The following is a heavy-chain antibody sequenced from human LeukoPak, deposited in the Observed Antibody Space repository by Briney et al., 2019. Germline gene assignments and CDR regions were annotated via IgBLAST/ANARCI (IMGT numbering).Heavy chain of an antibody. CDR2: IIPIFGTA. CDR3: ARDVNIYCSSTSCSFAY. J-gene: IGHJ4*02. CDR1: GGTFSSYA. V-gene: IGHV1-69*13. Sequence: ASVKVSCKASGGTFSSYAISWVRQAPGQGLEWMGGIIPIFGTANYAQKFQGRVTITADESTSTAYMELSSLRSEDTAVYYCARDVNIYCSSTSCSFAYWGQGTLVTVSS. D-gene: IGHD2-2*01.